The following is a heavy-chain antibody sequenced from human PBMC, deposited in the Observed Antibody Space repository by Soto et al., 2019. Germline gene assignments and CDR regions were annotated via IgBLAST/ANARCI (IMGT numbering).Heavy chain of an antibody. CDR1: VGSFSGYY. CDR3: ARYVASGYLDY. J-gene: IGHJ4*02. Sequence: SETLSLTCAVYVGSFSGYYWSWIRQPPGKGLEWIGEINHSGSTNYNPSLKSRVTISVDTSKNQFSLKLSSVTAADTAVYYCARYVASGYLDYWGQGTLVTVSS. V-gene: IGHV4-34*01. D-gene: IGHD3-3*01. CDR2: INHSGST.